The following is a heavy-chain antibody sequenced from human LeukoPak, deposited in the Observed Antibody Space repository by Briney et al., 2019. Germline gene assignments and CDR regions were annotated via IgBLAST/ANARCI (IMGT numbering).Heavy chain of an antibody. CDR2: ITSNGAWT. D-gene: IGHD3-3*01. V-gene: IGHV3-64D*09. J-gene: IGHJ4*02. CDR1: GFTLSRYS. CDR3: VNLDAGEQDY. Sequence: GGSLRLSCSASGFTLSRYSIHWVRQAPGKGLEFVSSITSNGAWTYYADSGKGRFTVPRDNSKDTVYLQMSSLGPDDTAMYYRVNLDAGEQDYWGQRTVDPVSS.